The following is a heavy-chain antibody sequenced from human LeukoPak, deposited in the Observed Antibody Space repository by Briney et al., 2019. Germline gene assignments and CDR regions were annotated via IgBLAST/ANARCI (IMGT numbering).Heavy chain of an antibody. J-gene: IGHJ6*03. CDR3: ARVPEVKVFWRDWYYYMDV. CDR2: INHSGST. V-gene: IGHV4-34*01. CDR1: GGSFSGYY. Sequence: SETLSLTCAVYGGSFSGYYWSWIRQPPGKGLEWIGEINHSGSTNYNPSLKSRVTISVDTSKNQFSLKLSSVTAADTAVYYCARVPEVKVFWRDWYYYMDVWGKGTTVTVSS. D-gene: IGHD3-3*01.